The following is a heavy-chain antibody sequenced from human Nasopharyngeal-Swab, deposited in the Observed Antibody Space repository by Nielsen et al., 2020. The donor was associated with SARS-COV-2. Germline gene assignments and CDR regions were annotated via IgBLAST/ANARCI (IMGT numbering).Heavy chain of an antibody. CDR1: GYTLTELS. CDR3: ATGPGAVATFGWFDP. J-gene: IGHJ5*02. Sequence: ASVQVSCNVSGYTLTELSMHWVRQAPAKGLEWMGGFDPEDGETIYAQKFQGRVTMTEDTSTDTAYMELSSLRSEDTAVYYCATGPGAVATFGWFDPWGQGTLVTVSS. CDR2: FDPEDGET. V-gene: IGHV1-24*01. D-gene: IGHD5-12*01.